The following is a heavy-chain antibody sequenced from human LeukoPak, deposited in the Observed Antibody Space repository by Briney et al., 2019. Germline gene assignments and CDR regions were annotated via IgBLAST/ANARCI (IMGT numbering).Heavy chain of an antibody. CDR2: ISAYDGNT. J-gene: IGHJ5*02. V-gene: IGHV1-18*01. D-gene: IGHD1-26*01. Sequence: GASVKVSFKASGYTFTSYGISWVRQAPGQGLEWMGWISAYDGNTNYAQKLQGRVTMTTDTSTSTAYMELRSLRSDDTAVYYCAAGPGWELLNGFDPWGQETLVTVSS. CDR3: AAGPGWELLNGFDP. CDR1: GYTFTSYG.